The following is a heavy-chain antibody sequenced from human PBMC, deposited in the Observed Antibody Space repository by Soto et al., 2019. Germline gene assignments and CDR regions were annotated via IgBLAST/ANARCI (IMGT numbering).Heavy chain of an antibody. D-gene: IGHD6-19*01. J-gene: IGHJ3*02. CDR3: ARQQWLVLNAFDI. V-gene: IGHV4-59*01. CDR2: IYCSGST. CDR1: GGSISSYY. Sequence: SETLSLTCTVSGGSISSYYWSWIRQPPGKGLEWIGYIYCSGSTNYNPSLKSRVTISVDTSKNQFSLKLSSVTAADTAVYYCARQQWLVLNAFDIWGQGTMVTVSS.